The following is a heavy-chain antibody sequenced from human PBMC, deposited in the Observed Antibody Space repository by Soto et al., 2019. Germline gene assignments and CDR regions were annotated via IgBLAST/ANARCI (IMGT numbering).Heavy chain of an antibody. J-gene: IGHJ5*02. CDR2: IYYRGST. CDR1: GGSISSSSYY. CDR3: ARHGRRNWFDP. V-gene: IGHV4-39*01. Sequence: QLQLQESGPGLVKPSETLSLTCTVSGGSISSSSYYWGWIRQPPGKGLEWIGSIYYRGSTYYNPSVKSRVPISVHTSKNQFSLKLSSVTAADTAVYYCARHGRRNWFDPWGQGTLVTVSS.